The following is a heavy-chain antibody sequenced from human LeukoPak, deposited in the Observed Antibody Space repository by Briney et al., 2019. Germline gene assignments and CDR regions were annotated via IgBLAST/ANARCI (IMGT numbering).Heavy chain of an antibody. V-gene: IGHV3-48*03. Sequence: PGGTLRLSCAASGFTFSSYEMNWVRQAPGKGLQWLSYISSGGSTIYYADSVKGRFTVSRDNAKNSLYLQMNSPRAEDTAVYYCARVKRDTAMVFDFWGQGTLVTVSS. J-gene: IGHJ4*02. D-gene: IGHD5-18*01. CDR1: GFTFSSYE. CDR2: ISSGGSTI. CDR3: ARVKRDTAMVFDF.